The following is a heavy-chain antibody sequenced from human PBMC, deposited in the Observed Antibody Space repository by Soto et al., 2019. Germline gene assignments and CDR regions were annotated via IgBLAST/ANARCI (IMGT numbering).Heavy chain of an antibody. CDR1: GGSISSGGYS. Sequence: SETLSLTCAVSGGSISSGGYSWSWIRQPPGKGLEWIGYIYHSGSTYYNPSLKSRVTISVDRSKNQFSLKLSSVTAADTAVYYCARSTFGYSSSPKPYYYGMDVWGQGTTVTVSS. D-gene: IGHD6-6*01. V-gene: IGHV4-30-2*01. CDR2: IYHSGST. J-gene: IGHJ6*02. CDR3: ARSTFGYSSSPKPYYYGMDV.